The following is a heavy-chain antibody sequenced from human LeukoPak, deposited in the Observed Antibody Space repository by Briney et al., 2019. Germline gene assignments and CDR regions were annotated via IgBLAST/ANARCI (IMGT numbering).Heavy chain of an antibody. CDR3: ARTRSGAFDI. J-gene: IGHJ3*02. CDR1: GFTFSNYN. V-gene: IGHV3-48*02. CDR2: ISSSGITI. D-gene: IGHD2-2*01. Sequence: GGSLRLSCAASGFTFSNYNMNWVRQAPGKGLEWISYISSSGITIYYTGSVKGRFTISRDDAKNSLYLQMNSLRDEDTAVYYCARTRSGAFDIWGQGTMVTVSS.